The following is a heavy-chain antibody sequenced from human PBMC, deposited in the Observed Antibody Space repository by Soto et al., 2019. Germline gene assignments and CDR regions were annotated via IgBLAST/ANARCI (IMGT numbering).Heavy chain of an antibody. Sequence: EVQLLESGGGLLQPGGSLRLSCTASGFTFSNYAMSWVRQAPGKGLEWVSTFSSGGGGTYYADSVKGRFTISRDNSKKTLSLQRNSLRAEETAVYYCTKANRYCSGANCFTFDYWGLGTLVTVSS. J-gene: IGHJ4*02. CDR1: GFTFSNYA. V-gene: IGHV3-23*01. CDR2: FSSGGGGT. D-gene: IGHD2-15*01. CDR3: TKANRYCSGANCFTFDY.